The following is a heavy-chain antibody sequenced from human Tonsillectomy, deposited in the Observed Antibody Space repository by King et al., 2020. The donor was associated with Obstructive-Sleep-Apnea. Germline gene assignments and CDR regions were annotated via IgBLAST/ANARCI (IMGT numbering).Heavy chain of an antibody. D-gene: IGHD4-23*01. CDR3: ARDYGGSPDYYYYYGMDV. Sequence: VQLVESGAEVKKPGASVKVSCKASGYTFTSYGISWVRQAPGHGLEWMGWISAYNGNTNYAQKLQGRVTMTTDTSTSTAYMELRSLRSDDTAVYYCARDYGGSPDYYYYYGMDVWGQGTTVTVSS. CDR1: GYTFTSYG. CDR2: ISAYNGNT. V-gene: IGHV1-18*01. J-gene: IGHJ6*02.